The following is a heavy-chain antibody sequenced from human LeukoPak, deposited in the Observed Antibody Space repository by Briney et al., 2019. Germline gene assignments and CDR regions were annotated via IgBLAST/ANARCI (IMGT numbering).Heavy chain of an antibody. CDR1: GFTFSSYE. CDR2: IDSSSGYI. D-gene: IGHD1-26*01. CDR3: TRGHSGSYQRTDAFDI. V-gene: IGHV3-21*01. Sequence: GGSLRLSCAASGFTFSSYEMNWVRQAPGKGLEWVSSIDSSSGYIYYADSMKGRFTVSRDNAQNSMYLQMNSLRADDTAVYYCTRGHSGSYQRTDAFDIWGQGTMVTVSS. J-gene: IGHJ3*02.